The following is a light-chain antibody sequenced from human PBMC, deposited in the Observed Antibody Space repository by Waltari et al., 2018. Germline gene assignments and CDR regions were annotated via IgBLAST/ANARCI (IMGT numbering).Light chain of an antibody. Sequence: IVLTKSPGTLSLSPGDRATLSCRASQSVNNNYLAWYQQKPGQSPRLLIYGASDRATGIPDRFSGSGSGTDFTLTISGLEPEDFAVYYCQQYGSSVLTFGGGTKVEI. CDR2: GAS. CDR1: QSVNNNY. J-gene: IGKJ4*01. V-gene: IGKV3-20*01. CDR3: QQYGSSVLT.